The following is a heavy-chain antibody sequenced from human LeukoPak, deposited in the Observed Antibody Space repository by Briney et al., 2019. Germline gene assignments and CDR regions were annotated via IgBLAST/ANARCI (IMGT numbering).Heavy chain of an antibody. CDR1: GGSISSDGYY. V-gene: IGHV4-31*03. D-gene: IGHD6-13*01. J-gene: IGHJ6*03. CDR2: IYYRGST. Sequence: PSETLSLTCTVSGGSISSDGYYWTWIRQRPGKDLEWIGNIYYRGSTYYNLSLKSRVTISVDTYKNLFSLKLSSVTAADTAVYYCARAGVMYSSSWTLDYYYYMDVWGKGTTVTVSS. CDR3: ARAGVMYSSSWTLDYYYYMDV.